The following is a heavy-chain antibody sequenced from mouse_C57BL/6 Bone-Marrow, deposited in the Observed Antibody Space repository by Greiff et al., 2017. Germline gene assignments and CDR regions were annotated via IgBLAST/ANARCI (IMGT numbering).Heavy chain of an antibody. CDR2: INPNNGGT. J-gene: IGHJ3*01. Sequence: EVKLQQSGPELVKPGASVKISCKASGYTFTDYYMNWVKQSHGKSLEWIGDINPNNGGTSYNQKFKGKATLTVDKSSSTAYMELRSLTSEDSAVYYCARRRIFYYGSTYAWFAYWGQGNLVTVSA. D-gene: IGHD1-1*01. CDR3: ARRRIFYYGSTYAWFAY. V-gene: IGHV1-26*01. CDR1: GYTFTDYY.